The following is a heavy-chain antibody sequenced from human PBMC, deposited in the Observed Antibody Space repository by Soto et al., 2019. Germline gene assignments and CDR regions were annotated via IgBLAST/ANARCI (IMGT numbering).Heavy chain of an antibody. CDR1: GYTFTSYG. CDR2: ISAYNGNT. CDR3: AREPVKDDDYYYHYMDV. D-gene: IGHD3-3*01. Sequence: QVQLVQSGAEVKKPGASVKVSCKASGYTFTSYGISWVRQAPGQGLEWMGWISAYNGNTNYAQKLQGRVTMTTDTSTSKAYMELRSLRSDDTAVYYCAREPVKDDDYYYHYMDVWGKVTTVTVSS. V-gene: IGHV1-18*01. J-gene: IGHJ6*03.